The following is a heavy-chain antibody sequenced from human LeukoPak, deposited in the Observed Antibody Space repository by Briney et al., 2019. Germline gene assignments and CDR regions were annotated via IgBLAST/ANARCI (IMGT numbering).Heavy chain of an antibody. D-gene: IGHD3/OR15-3a*01. CDR3: ARDVDSLDAFDI. V-gene: IGHV3-21*01. J-gene: IGHJ3*02. Sequence: GGSLRLSCAASGFTFSSYSMNWVRQAPGKGLEWVSSISSSSSYIYYADSVKGRFTISRDNAKNSLYLQMNSLRAEDTAVYYCARDVDSLDAFDIWGQGTMVTVSS. CDR2: ISSSSSYI. CDR1: GFTFSSYS.